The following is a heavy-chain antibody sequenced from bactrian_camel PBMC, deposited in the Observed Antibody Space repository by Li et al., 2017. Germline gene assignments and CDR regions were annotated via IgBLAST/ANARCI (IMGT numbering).Heavy chain of an antibody. Sequence: HVQLVESGGGTVRTGGSLRLSCTASSTYYSGYCLGWFRRAPGKAREGVTAIDREGTTTYADAVKGRFTISKDSAKNTAYLQMNNLTPEDTAEYYCAAGSLRFCNLARHLYHYFGQGTQVTVS. D-gene: IGHD1*01. J-gene: IGHJ4*01. V-gene: IGHV3S53*01. CDR3: AAGSLRFCNLARHLYHY. CDR1: STYYSGYC. CDR2: IDREGTT.